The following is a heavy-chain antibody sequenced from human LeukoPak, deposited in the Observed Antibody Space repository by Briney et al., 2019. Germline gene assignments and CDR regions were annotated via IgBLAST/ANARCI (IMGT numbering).Heavy chain of an antibody. J-gene: IGHJ6*03. CDR3: ARVVSQLLYDYYYYYMDV. D-gene: IGHD2-2*02. CDR2: INWNGGST. V-gene: IGHV3-20*04. CDR1: GFTFDDYG. Sequence: GGSLRLSCAASGFTFDDYGMSWVRQAPGKGLEWVSGINWNGGSTGYADSVKGRFTISRDNAKNSLYLQMNSLRAEDTALYYCARVVSQLLYDYYYYYMDVWGKGTTVTVSS.